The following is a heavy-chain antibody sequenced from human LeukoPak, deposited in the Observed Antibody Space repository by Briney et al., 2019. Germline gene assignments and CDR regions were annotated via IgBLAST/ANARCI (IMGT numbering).Heavy chain of an antibody. J-gene: IGHJ1*01. V-gene: IGHV4-34*01. CDR2: ISHSGST. CDR1: GGSFSGYY. Sequence: PSETLSLTCAVYGGSFSGYYWSWIRQPPGKGLEWIGEISHSGSTNYNPSLKSRVTISVDTSKNQFSLKLSSVTAADTAVYYCARGAHVLRYFDWSAGVTEYFQHWGQGTLVTVSS. CDR3: ARGAHVLRYFDWSAGVTEYFQH. D-gene: IGHD3-9*01.